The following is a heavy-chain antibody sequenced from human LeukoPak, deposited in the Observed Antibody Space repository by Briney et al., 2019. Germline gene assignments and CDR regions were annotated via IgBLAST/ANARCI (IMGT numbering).Heavy chain of an antibody. CDR2: ISPNNGNT. CDR1: GYAFTTYG. Sequence: GASVKVSCRASGYAFTTYGINWVRQAPGQGLEWMGWISPNNGNTNYAKSLQGRVTMTTDTSTSTAYMELRSLRSDDTAVYYCARGVSPTTKGVQFDYWGQGTLVTVSS. J-gene: IGHJ4*02. V-gene: IGHV1-18*01. D-gene: IGHD4-23*01. CDR3: ARGVSPTTKGVQFDY.